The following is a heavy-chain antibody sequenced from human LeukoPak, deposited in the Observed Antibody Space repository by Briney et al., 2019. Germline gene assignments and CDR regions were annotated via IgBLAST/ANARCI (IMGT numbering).Heavy chain of an antibody. CDR3: AKDYQLYYGSGSYSGGMDV. CDR2: ISGSGGST. J-gene: IGHJ6*02. CDR1: GVTFSSYT. D-gene: IGHD3-10*01. V-gene: IGHV3-23*01. Sequence: GGSLRLSCAASGVTFSSYTMSWVRDAPGERLEWVSAISGSGGSTYYADSVKSPFTISRDTSKNTLYLHKYSPRDQTTAVYYCAKDYQLYYGSGSYSGGMDVWGQGTTVTVSS.